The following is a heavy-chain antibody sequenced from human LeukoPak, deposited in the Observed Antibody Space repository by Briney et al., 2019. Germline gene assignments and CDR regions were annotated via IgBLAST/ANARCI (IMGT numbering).Heavy chain of an antibody. Sequence: SETLSLTCAVYGGSFSGYYWSWIRQPPGKGLEWIGEINHSGSTNYNPSLKSRVTMSMDTSKNQFSLNLSSVTAADTAVYYCAREVQYYYDNSGYFDYWGQGALVTVSS. J-gene: IGHJ4*02. CDR2: INHSGST. D-gene: IGHD3-22*01. CDR3: AREVQYYYDNSGYFDY. V-gene: IGHV4-34*01. CDR1: GGSFSGYY.